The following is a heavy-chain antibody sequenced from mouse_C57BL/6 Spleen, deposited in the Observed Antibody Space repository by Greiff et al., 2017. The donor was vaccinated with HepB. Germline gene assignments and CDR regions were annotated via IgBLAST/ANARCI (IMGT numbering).Heavy chain of an antibody. CDR3: AREYSNYNYAMDY. Sequence: QVQLQQPGAELVKPGASVKLSCKASGYTFTSYWMHWVKQRPGQGLEWIGMIHPNSGSTNYNEKFKSKATLTVDKSSSTAYMQLSSLTSEDSAVYYCAREYSNYNYAMDYWGQGTSVTVSS. J-gene: IGHJ4*01. V-gene: IGHV1-64*01. CDR2: IHPNSGST. CDR1: GYTFTSYW. D-gene: IGHD2-5*01.